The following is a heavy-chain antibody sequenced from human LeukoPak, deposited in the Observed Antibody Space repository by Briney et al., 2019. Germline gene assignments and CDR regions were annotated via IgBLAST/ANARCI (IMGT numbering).Heavy chain of an antibody. J-gene: IGHJ5*02. CDR2: INSDGSST. CDR1: GFTFSSYW. Sequence: GGSLRLSCAASGFTFSSYWMHWVCQAPGKGLVWVSRINSDGSSTSYADSVKGRFTISRDNLKNTLYLQMNSLRAEDTAVYYCARDASLCSGGSCYMSSWGQGTLVTVSS. D-gene: IGHD2-15*01. CDR3: ARDASLCSGGSCYMSS. V-gene: IGHV3-74*01.